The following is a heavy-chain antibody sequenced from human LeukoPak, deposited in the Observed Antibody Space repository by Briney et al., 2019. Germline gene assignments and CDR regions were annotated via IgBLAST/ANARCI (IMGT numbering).Heavy chain of an antibody. CDR3: AKDPYRASSGLVDY. J-gene: IGHJ4*02. CDR2: ISASGDST. V-gene: IGHV3-23*01. CDR1: GFTFRSYA. D-gene: IGHD5-12*01. Sequence: GGSLRLSCAASGFTFRSYAMTWVRQAPGKGLQWVSGISASGDSTNYADSVKGRFTISRDNSKNTLYLQMNSLRAEDTAVYYCAKDPYRASSGLVDYWGQGTLVTVSS.